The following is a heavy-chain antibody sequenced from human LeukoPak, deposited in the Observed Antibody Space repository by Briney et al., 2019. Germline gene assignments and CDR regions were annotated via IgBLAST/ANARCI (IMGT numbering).Heavy chain of an antibody. D-gene: IGHD3-9*01. CDR3: TTEGYFDWLSPDY. Sequence: GGSLRLSCTASGFTFGDYGMSWFRQAPGKGLEWVGSNRSKAYGGATDYAASVKGRFTISRDDSKSIAYLQMNSLKTEDTAVYYCTTEGYFDWLSPDYWGQGTLVTVSS. V-gene: IGHV3-49*03. J-gene: IGHJ4*02. CDR1: GFTFGDYG. CDR2: NRSKAYGGAT.